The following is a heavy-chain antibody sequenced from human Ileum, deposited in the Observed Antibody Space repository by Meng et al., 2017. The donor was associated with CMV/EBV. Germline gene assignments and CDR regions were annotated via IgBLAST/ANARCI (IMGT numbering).Heavy chain of an antibody. V-gene: IGHV1-18*01. CDR3: ARGSPPDY. CDR1: SYTLSRYG. J-gene: IGHJ4*02. Sequence: QVQLVQSGAEVKKPGASLKVSCKASSYTLSRYGISWVRQAPGQGLEWMGWTSGYDGSTNYAQKFQGRVSMTTDTSTSTAYMELRSLRSDDTAVYYCARGSPPDYWGQGTLVTVSS. CDR2: TSGYDGST.